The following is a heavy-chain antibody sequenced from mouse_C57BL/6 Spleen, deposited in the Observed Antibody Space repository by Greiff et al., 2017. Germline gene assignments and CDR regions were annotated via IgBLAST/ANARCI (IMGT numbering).Heavy chain of an antibody. J-gene: IGHJ3*01. CDR1: GYTFTSYW. CDR3: ERLGTTGGFAV. V-gene: IGHV1-69*01. D-gene: IGHD1-1*01. CDR2: IDPSDSYT. Sequence: VQLQQPGAELVMPGASVKLSCKASGYTFTSYWMHWVKQRPGQGLEWIGEIDPSDSYTNYNQKFNGKSTLTVDKSSSTAYMELGTLTSEGSAVYYCERLGTTGGFAVWGKGTLVTVSA.